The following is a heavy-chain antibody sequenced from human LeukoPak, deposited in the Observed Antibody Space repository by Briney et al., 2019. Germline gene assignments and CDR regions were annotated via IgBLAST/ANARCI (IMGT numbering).Heavy chain of an antibody. CDR1: GFTVSSNY. CDR3: AKIGRITMVRGVREIDY. CDR2: IYSGGST. D-gene: IGHD3-10*01. Sequence: PGGSLRLSCAASGFTVSSNYMSWVRQAPGKGLEWVSVIYSGGSTYYADSVKGRFTISRDNSKNTLYLQMNSLRAEDTAVYYCAKIGRITMVRGVREIDYWGQGTLVTVSS. V-gene: IGHV3-53*01. J-gene: IGHJ4*02.